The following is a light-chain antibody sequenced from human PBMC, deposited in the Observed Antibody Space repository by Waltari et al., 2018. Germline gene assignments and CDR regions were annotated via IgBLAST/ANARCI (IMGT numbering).Light chain of an antibody. CDR3: QTGGHGTWV. Sequence: QLVLTQSPSASASLGASVKLTCPPSSGHSTNVTAWLQKRPERGPRYLMKVNSDGSHNKGDEIPDRFSGSSSGAEHYLTISSLQSEDEADYYCQTGGHGTWVFGGGTKLTVL. CDR1: SGHSTNV. CDR2: VNSDGSH. V-gene: IGLV4-69*01. J-gene: IGLJ3*02.